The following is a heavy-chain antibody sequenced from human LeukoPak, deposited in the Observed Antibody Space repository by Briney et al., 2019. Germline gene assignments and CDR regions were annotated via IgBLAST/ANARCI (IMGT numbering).Heavy chain of an antibody. J-gene: IGHJ4*02. V-gene: IGHV1-8*01. D-gene: IGHD2-2*01. Sequence: ASVKVSCKASGYTFTSYDINWVRQATGQGLEWMGWMNPNSGNTGYAQKFQGRVTMTRNTSVDTAYMELSSLRSEDTAVYYCARDRGYCRGTTCYAYYFDSWGQGTLVTVSS. CDR2: MNPNSGNT. CDR1: GYTFTSYD. CDR3: ARDRGYCRGTTCYAYYFDS.